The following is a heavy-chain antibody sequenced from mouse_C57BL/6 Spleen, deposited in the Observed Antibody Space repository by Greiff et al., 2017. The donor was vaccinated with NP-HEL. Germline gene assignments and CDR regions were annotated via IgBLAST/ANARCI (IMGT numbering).Heavy chain of an antibody. CDR1: GYSITGGYY. J-gene: IGHJ3*01. CDR3: ARAGDGYCFAY. D-gene: IGHD2-3*01. V-gene: IGHV3-6*01. CDR2: ISYDGSN. Sequence: EVQVVESGPGLVKPSQSLSLTCSVTGYSITGGYYWNWIRQFPGNKLEWMGYISYDGSNNYNPSLKNRISITRDTSKNQFFLKLNSVTTEDTATYYCARAGDGYCFAYWGQGTLVTVSA.